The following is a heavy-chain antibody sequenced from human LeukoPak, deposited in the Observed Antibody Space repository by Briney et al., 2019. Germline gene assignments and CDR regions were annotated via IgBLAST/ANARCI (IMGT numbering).Heavy chain of an antibody. CDR3: ARVSAVAPSY. CDR1: GYTFTGYY. CDR2: INPNSGGT. D-gene: IGHD6-19*01. Sequence: GASVKVSCKASGYTFTGYYMHWVRQAPGQGLEWMGWINPNSGGTNYAQKFQGRATMTRDTSISTAYMELSRLRSDDTAVYYCARVSAVAPSYWGQGTLVTVSS. J-gene: IGHJ4*02. V-gene: IGHV1-2*02.